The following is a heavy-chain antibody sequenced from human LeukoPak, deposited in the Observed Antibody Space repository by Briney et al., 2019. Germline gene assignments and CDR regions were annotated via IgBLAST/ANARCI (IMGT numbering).Heavy chain of an antibody. CDR2: IIPIFGTA. Sequence: SVKVSCKASGGTFSSYAISWVRQPPAQGLEWMGSIIPIFGTANYAQKFQGRVTITADKSTSTAYMELSSLRSEDTAVYYCARSLRYYGSGSYPLNWFDPWGQGTLVTVSS. D-gene: IGHD3-10*01. J-gene: IGHJ5*02. V-gene: IGHV1-69*06. CDR3: ARSLRYYGSGSYPLNWFDP. CDR1: GGTFSSYA.